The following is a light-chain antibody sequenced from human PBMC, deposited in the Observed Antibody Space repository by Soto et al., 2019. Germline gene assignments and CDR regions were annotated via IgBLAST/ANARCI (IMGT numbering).Light chain of an antibody. CDR1: SGHSNYA. J-gene: IGLJ3*02. Sequence: QPVLTQSPSASASLGASVKLTCTLSSGHSNYAIAWHQQQPNKGPRFTMKLNADGRHTKGDGIPDRFSGSSSGAERYLTISRLQSEDEADYYCQSWDTGVLVFGGGTKLTVL. CDR3: QSWDTGVLV. V-gene: IGLV4-69*02. CDR2: LNADGRH.